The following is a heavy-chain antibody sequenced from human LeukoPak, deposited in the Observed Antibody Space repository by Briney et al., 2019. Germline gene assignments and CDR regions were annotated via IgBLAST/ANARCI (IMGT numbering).Heavy chain of an antibody. CDR1: GFTFSSYA. V-gene: IGHV3-23*01. CDR3: AKGPTFGYSSGWSTGY. J-gene: IGHJ4*02. CDR2: ISGSGGST. D-gene: IGHD6-19*01. Sequence: GGSLRLSCAASGFTFSSYAMSWVRQAPGKGLEWVSAISGSGGSTYYADSVKGRFTISRDNSRNTLYLQMNSLRAEDTAVYYCAKGPTFGYSSGWSTGYWGQGTLVTVSS.